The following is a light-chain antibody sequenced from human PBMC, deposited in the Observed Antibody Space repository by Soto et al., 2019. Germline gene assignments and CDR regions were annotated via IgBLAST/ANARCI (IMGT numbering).Light chain of an antibody. CDR3: QQYNNWVRT. CDR2: GTS. V-gene: IGKV3-15*01. CDR1: QSVSSN. Sequence: EIVMTQSPATLSVSPGERVTLSCRASQSVSSNLAWYQQKPGQPPSLLIYGTSTRATGIPARFSGSGSGTEFTLTISSLQSEDFAVYYCQQYNNWVRTFGQGTKVEIK. J-gene: IGKJ1*01.